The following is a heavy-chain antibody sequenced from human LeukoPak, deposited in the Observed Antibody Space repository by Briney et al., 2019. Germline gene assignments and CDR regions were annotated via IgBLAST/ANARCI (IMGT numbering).Heavy chain of an antibody. CDR1: DGSISNYY. Sequence: SETLSLTCTVSDGSISNYYWSWIRQPPGKGLEWIGFIYYSGSTNYNPPLKSRVTISVDTSKNQFSLKVSSVTAADTAVYYCARENGGGYWFDPWGQGTLVTVSS. J-gene: IGHJ5*02. CDR2: IYYSGST. V-gene: IGHV4-59*01. D-gene: IGHD3-10*01. CDR3: ARENGGGYWFDP.